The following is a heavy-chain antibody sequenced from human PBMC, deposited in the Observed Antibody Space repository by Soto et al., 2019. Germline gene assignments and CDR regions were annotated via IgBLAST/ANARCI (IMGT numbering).Heavy chain of an antibody. J-gene: IGHJ3*02. CDR2: ISYDGANQ. D-gene: IGHD6-13*01. Sequence: QGQLVESGGSVVPPGRSLRLSCVASGFTFSTFSLHWVRQAPGKGLQWVADISYDGANQYYADFVQGRFTISRDNANNSLYLQMSSLRAEDTALYYCAPRKLGSFNIAAFDIWGQGTMVTVSS. CDR3: APRKLGSFNIAAFDI. CDR1: GFTFSTFS. V-gene: IGHV3-30-3*01.